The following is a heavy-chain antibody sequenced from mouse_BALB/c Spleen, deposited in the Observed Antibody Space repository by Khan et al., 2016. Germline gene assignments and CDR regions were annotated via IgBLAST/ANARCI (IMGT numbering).Heavy chain of an antibody. CDR2: INPDSSTI. Sequence: EVKLLESGGGLVQPGGSLKLSCAASGFDFSRYWMSWVRQAPGKGLEWIGEINPDSSTINHTPSLKDKFIISRDNDKNTLSVHMSKVSSEDTALYYCARHYAYGWGFSYWGHGTLVTVSA. D-gene: IGHD2-2*01. V-gene: IGHV4-1*02. CDR3: ARHYAYGWGFSY. J-gene: IGHJ3*01. CDR1: GFDFSRYW.